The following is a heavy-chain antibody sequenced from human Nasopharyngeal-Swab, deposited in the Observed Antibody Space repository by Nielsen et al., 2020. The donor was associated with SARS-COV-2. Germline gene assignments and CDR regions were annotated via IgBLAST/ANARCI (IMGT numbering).Heavy chain of an antibody. CDR3: ARDSMTSGYAADF. J-gene: IGHJ4*02. Sequence: SVKVSYKASGYTFTSYGINWVRQAPGQGLEWMGWISTNNGATNYAQKLQGRVTMTTDTSTSTAYMDLRSLRSDDTAVYYCARDSMTSGYAADFWGQGTLVTVSS. CDR2: ISTNNGAT. CDR1: GYTFTSYG. V-gene: IGHV1-18*01. D-gene: IGHD3-9*01.